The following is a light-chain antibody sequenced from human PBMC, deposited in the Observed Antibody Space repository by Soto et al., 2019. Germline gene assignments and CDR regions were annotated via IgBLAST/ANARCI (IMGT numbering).Light chain of an antibody. J-gene: IGKJ1*01. CDR1: QSISSW. CDR2: DAS. Sequence: IHMTQSPSSLSASVGDRVTIVCRASQSISSWLAWYQQKPGKAPKLLIYDASSLESGVPSRFSGSGYGTEFTLTISSLQPDDFATYYCQQYNSYPWTFGQGTKVDI. CDR3: QQYNSYPWT. V-gene: IGKV1-5*02.